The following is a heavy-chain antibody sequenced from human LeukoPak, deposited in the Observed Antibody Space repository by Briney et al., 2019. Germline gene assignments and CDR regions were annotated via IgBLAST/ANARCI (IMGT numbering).Heavy chain of an antibody. CDR3: AREGTLTGSDL. J-gene: IGHJ4*02. V-gene: IGHV1-2*02. D-gene: IGHD3-10*01. Sequence: GASVKVSCKASGYTFTSYGISWVRQAPGQGLEWMGWINPNSGGTNYAQKFQGRVTMTRDTSISTAYMELSRLRSDDTAVYYCAREGTLTGSDLWGQGTLVTVSS. CDR1: GYTFTSYG. CDR2: INPNSGGT.